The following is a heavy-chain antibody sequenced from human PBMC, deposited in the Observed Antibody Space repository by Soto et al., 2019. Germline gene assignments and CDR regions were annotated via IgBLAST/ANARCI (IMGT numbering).Heavy chain of an antibody. D-gene: IGHD6-6*01. CDR3: AKERIAARPIFDY. Sequence: QVQLVESGGGVVQPGRSLRLSCAASGFTFSSYGMHWVRQAPGKGLEWVAVISYDGSKKYYADSVKGRFTISRDNSKNKLYLQMNSLRAEDTAVYYCAKERIAARPIFDYWGQGTLVTVSS. J-gene: IGHJ4*02. CDR2: ISYDGSKK. CDR1: GFTFSSYG. V-gene: IGHV3-30*18.